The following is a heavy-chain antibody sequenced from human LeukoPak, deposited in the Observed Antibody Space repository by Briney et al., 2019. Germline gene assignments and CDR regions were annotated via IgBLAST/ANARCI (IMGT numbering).Heavy chain of an antibody. D-gene: IGHD3-10*01. Sequence: GGSLRLSCAASGFTFSDYYMSWIRQAPGKGLEWVSYISSSGSTIYYADSVKGRFTISRDNAKNSLYLQMNSLRAEDTAVYYCARDRARGVGKSSWFDPWGQGALVTVSS. CDR1: GFTFSDYY. V-gene: IGHV3-11*04. J-gene: IGHJ5*02. CDR2: ISSSGSTI. CDR3: ARDRARGVGKSSWFDP.